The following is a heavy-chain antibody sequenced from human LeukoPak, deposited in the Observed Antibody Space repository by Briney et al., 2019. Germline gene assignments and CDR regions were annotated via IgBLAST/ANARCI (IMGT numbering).Heavy chain of an antibody. D-gene: IGHD6-13*01. CDR1: GGTFSSYA. Sequence: ASVKVSCKASGGTFSSYAISWVRQAPGQGLEWMGRIIPIFGTANYAQKFQGRVTITTDESTSTAYMELSSLRSEDTAVYYCASVQQRPFDYWGQGTLVTVSS. V-gene: IGHV1-69*05. CDR2: IIPIFGTA. CDR3: ASVQQRPFDY. J-gene: IGHJ4*02.